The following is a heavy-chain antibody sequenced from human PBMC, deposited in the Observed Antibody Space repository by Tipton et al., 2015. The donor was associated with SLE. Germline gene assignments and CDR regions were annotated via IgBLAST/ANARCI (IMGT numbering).Heavy chain of an antibody. J-gene: IGHJ4*02. CDR2: ISGGGGGT. CDR1: RFTLSSYA. D-gene: IGHD2-21*02. V-gene: IGHV3-23*01. CDR3: AKFEKTTDCYLDS. Sequence: SLRLSCATSRFTLSSYARGWVRRAPGKGLEWVSAISGGGGGTYYADFVKGRVSISIDKYKKTLFLQMNSPRGDDTATYYCAKFEKTTDCYLDSWGQGTRGSVAT.